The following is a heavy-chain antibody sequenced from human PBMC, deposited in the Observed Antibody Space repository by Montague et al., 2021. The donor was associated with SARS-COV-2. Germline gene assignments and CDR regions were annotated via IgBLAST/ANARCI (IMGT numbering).Heavy chain of an antibody. D-gene: IGHD5-12*01. CDR3: ARDKPPSGYNWGVYHFFFGLDV. CDR2: NET. J-gene: IGHJ6*02. V-gene: IGHV3-7*01. Sequence: NETYYVDSVKGRFTVSRDNAKNSLFLQMSSLRAVDTAVYYCARDKPPSGYNWGVYHFFFGLDVWGQGTTVT.